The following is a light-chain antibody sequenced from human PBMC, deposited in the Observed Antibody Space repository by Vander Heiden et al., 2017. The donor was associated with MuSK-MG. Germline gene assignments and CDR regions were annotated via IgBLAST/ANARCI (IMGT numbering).Light chain of an antibody. V-gene: IGKV3-11*01. J-gene: IGKJ4*01. CDR2: DAS. Sequence: EIVFTHSTAPLSLSPGESATLSRRRSKTVNTYLAWYQQKPGQAPRLLIYDASNRARGIKARFSGSGFGTDFTLTISRREPEDFAVYYCHQRANGHGLLTFGGGTKVEIK. CDR1: KTVNTY. CDR3: HQRANGHGLLT.